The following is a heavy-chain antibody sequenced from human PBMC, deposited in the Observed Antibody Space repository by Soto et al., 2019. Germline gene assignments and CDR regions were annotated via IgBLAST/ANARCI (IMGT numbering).Heavy chain of an antibody. CDR2: ISGSGGST. CDR3: ANHLTMVRGVMSAFDI. J-gene: IGHJ3*02. Sequence: GGSLRLSCAASGFTFSSYAMSWVRQAPGKGLEWVSAISGSGGSTYYADSVKGRFTISRDNSKNTLYLQMNSLRAEDTAVYYCANHLTMVRGVMSAFDIWGQGTMVTVSS. V-gene: IGHV3-23*01. D-gene: IGHD3-10*01. CDR1: GFTFSSYA.